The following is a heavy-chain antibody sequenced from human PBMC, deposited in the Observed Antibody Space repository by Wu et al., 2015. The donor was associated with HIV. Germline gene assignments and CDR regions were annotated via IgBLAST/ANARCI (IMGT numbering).Heavy chain of an antibody. D-gene: IGHD2-2*01. CDR1: GFTFTSSA. Sequence: QMQLVQSGPEVKKPGTSVKVSCKASGFTFTSSAMQWVRQARGQRLEWIGWIVVGSGNXNYAQKFQERVTITRDMSTSTAYMELSSLRSEDTAVYYCAASRGYCSSTSCYGAFDIWGQGTMVTVSS. CDR2: IVVGSGNX. CDR3: AASRGYCSSTSCYGAFDI. J-gene: IGHJ3*02. V-gene: IGHV1-58*02.